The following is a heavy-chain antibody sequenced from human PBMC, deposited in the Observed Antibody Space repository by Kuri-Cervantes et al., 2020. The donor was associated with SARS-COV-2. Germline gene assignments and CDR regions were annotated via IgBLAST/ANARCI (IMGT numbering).Heavy chain of an antibody. J-gene: IGHJ6*02. CDR2: INSDGSST. V-gene: IGHV3-74*01. D-gene: IGHD4-17*01. CDR3: ARTTYGDYYWYGMDV. Sequence: GESLKISCAASGFTFSSYWMHWVRQAPGKGLVWVSRINSDGSSTSYADSVKGRFTISRDNAKNSLYLQMTSLRAEDTAVYYCARTTYGDYYWYGMDVWGQGTTVTVSS. CDR1: GFTFSSYW.